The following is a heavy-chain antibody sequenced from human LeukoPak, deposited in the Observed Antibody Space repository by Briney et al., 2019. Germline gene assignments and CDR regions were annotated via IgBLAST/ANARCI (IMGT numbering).Heavy chain of an antibody. J-gene: IGHJ4*02. CDR2: IYPGDSET. V-gene: IGHV5-51*01. D-gene: IGHD2-15*01. CDR3: VRALGYCSSGSCYYYDY. Sequence: ESLKISCKGSRYRFSSYWIGWVRQMPGKGLEWMGIIYPGDSETRYSPSFQGQVTISADKSISTAYLQWSSLKASDTAMYYCVRALGYCSSGSCYYYDYWGQGTLVTVSS. CDR1: RYRFSSYW.